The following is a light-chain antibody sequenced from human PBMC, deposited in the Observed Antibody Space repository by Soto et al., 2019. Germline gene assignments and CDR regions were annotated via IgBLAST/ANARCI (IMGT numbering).Light chain of an antibody. V-gene: IGKV1-27*01. CDR3: QKYNSVPQT. J-gene: IGKJ1*01. CDR2: AAS. CDR1: QGITNN. Sequence: DIQMTQSPSSLSASVGDRVTITCRASQGITNNLAWYQQKPGKVPKLLIYAASTLQSGVPSRFSGSGSGTDFSLTISSLQPEDVATYYCQKYNSVPQTFGQGTKVDIK.